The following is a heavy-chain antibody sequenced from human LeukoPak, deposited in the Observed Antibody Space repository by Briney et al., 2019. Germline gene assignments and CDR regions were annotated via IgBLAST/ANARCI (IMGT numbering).Heavy chain of an antibody. CDR1: GGSFSGYY. V-gene: IGHV4-34*01. D-gene: IGHD6-19*01. J-gene: IGHJ4*02. CDR3: ARCQGLAVATR. Sequence: PSETLSLTCAVYGGSFSGYYWSWIRQPPGKGLEWIGEINHSGSTNYNPSLKSRVTISVDTSKNQFSLKLSSVTAADTAVYYCARCQGLAVATRWGQGTLVTVSS. CDR2: INHSGST.